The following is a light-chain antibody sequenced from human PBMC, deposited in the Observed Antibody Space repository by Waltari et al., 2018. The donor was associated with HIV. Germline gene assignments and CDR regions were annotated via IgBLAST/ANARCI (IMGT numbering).Light chain of an antibody. CDR1: SSDVGTYNY. CDR3: GSYVGNYTWNTWV. J-gene: IGLJ3*02. CDR2: DVS. Sequence: QSALTQPRSVSGSPGQSATIACTGTSSDVGTYNYVTWYQQHPGKVPKLIIYDVSTHPSGVPDRFSGSKSGNTASLTISVLEGDDEADYYGGSYVGNYTWNTWVFGGGTKVTVL. V-gene: IGLV2-11*01.